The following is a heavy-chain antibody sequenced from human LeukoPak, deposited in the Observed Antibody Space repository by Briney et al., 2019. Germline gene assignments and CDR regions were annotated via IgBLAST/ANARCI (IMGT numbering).Heavy chain of an antibody. CDR2: INHSGST. CDR1: GGSFSGYY. V-gene: IGHV4-34*01. CDR3: ARGGGRCSSTSCYRGNWFDP. Sequence: PSETLSLTCAVYGGSFSGYYWSWIRQPPGKGLEWIGEINHSGSTNYNPSLKSRVTISVDTSKNQFSLKLSSVTAAGTAVYYCARGGGRCSSTSCYRGNWFDPWGQGTLVTVSS. J-gene: IGHJ5*02. D-gene: IGHD2-2*01.